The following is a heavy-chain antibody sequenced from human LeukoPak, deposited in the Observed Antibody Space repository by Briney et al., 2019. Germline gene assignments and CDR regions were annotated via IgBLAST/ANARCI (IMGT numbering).Heavy chain of an antibody. D-gene: IGHD6-19*01. CDR1: GFTFSSTA. J-gene: IGHJ2*01. CDR3: AKGVWYGSPNWFFDL. V-gene: IGHV3-23*01. Sequence: GGSLRLSCAASGFTFSSTAISWVRQAPATGLEWVSVMSESGGSRYYADSVKGRFTISTDTSKKTLSLQMNSLRAEAKAIYYCAKGVWYGSPNWFFDLWGRGTLVTVSS. CDR2: MSESGGSR.